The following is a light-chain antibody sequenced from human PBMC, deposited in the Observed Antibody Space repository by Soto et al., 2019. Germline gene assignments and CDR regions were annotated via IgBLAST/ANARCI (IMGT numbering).Light chain of an antibody. CDR1: QSVSSN. Sequence: IVMTQSPATLSVSPGERATLSCRASQSVSSNLAWYQQKPGQAPRLLIYGASTRATGIPARFSGSGSGTEFTLTISSLQSEDFATYYCQFYNSYSRTFGQGTKVDIK. J-gene: IGKJ1*01. CDR3: QFYNSYSRT. V-gene: IGKV3-15*01. CDR2: GAS.